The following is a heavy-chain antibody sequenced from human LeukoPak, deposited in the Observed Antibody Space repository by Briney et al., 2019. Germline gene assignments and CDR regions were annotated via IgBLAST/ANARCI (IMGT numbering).Heavy chain of an antibody. CDR3: ARGGKQLWVFDY. CDR2: ISSSSSYI. D-gene: IGHD5-18*01. V-gene: IGHV3-21*01. Sequence: GGSLRLSCAASGFPFSSYSMNWFRKAPGKGLEWVSSISSSSSYIYYADSVKGRFTISRDNAKNSLYLQMNSLRAEDTAVYYCARGGKQLWVFDYWGQGTLVTVSS. J-gene: IGHJ4*02. CDR1: GFPFSSYS.